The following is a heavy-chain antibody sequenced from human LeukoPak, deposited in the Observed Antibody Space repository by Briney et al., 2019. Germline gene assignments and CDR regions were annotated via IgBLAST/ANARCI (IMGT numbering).Heavy chain of an antibody. Sequence: PGLSLRLSCAASGFTFSSYSMNWVRQAPGKGLEWVSSISSSSSYTYYADSVKGRFTISRDDSKNTLFLQMNSLRAEDTAVYYCATGYSDSLRSPLDSWGQGTLVTVSS. J-gene: IGHJ5*01. V-gene: IGHV3-21*04. CDR1: GFTFSSYS. D-gene: IGHD3-22*01. CDR2: ISSSSSYT. CDR3: ATGYSDSLRSPLDS.